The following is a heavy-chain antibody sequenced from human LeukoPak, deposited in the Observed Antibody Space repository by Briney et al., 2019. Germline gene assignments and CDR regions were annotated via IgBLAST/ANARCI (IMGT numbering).Heavy chain of an antibody. V-gene: IGHV4-4*07. J-gene: IGHJ1*01. CDR3: AREGIAVAGSLSDAEYFQH. CDR2: IYTSGST. CDR1: GGSISSYY. D-gene: IGHD6-19*01. Sequence: PSETLSLTCTVSGGSISSYYWSWIRQPAGKGLEWIGRIYTSGSTNYNPSLKSRVTMSVDTSKNQFSLKLSSVTAADTAVYYCAREGIAVAGSLSDAEYFQHWGQGTLVTVSS.